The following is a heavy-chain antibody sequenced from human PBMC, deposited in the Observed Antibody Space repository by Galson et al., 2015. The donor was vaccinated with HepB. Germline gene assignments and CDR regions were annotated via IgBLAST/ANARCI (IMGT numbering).Heavy chain of an antibody. J-gene: IGHJ3*02. CDR1: GYTFTSYG. Sequence: SVKVSCKASGYTFTSYGISWVRQAPGQGLEWMGWISAYNGNTNYAQKLQGRVTMTTDTSTSTAYMELRSLRSDDTAVYYCARDVRGYWGGDAFDIWGQGTMVTVSS. CDR2: ISAYNGNT. CDR3: ARDVRGYWGGDAFDI. D-gene: IGHD2-8*02. V-gene: IGHV1-18*01.